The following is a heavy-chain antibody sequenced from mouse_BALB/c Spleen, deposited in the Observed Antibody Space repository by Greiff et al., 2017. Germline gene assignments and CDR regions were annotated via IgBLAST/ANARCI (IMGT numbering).Heavy chain of an antibody. V-gene: IGHV5-17*02. CDR1: GFTFSSFG. J-gene: IGHJ4*01. CDR2: ISSGSSTI. Sequence: VESGGGLVQPGGSRKLSCAASGFTFSSFGMHWVRQAPEKGLEWVAYISSGSSTIYYADTVKGRFTISRDNPKNTLFLQMTSLRSEDTAMDYCARSTGTYYAMDYWGQGTSVTVSS. D-gene: IGHD4-1*02. CDR3: ARSTGTYYAMDY.